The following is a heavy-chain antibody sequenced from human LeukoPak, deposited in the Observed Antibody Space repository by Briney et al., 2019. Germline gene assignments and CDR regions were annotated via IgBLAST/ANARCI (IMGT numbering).Heavy chain of an antibody. J-gene: IGHJ4*02. CDR2: IYTRGNT. D-gene: IGHD2-15*01. V-gene: IGHV3-66*01. CDR3: ARDGRRGTDCSGGGCYFVPGQ. CDR1: GFTVSDNY. Sequence: GGSLRLSCAASGFTVSDNYMSWVREAPGRGLEWVSVIYTRGNTFYADSVKGRLTISRDSSKNTLYLQMNSLRGEDTAVYYCARDGRRGTDCSGGGCYFVPGQWGQGTVVTVSS.